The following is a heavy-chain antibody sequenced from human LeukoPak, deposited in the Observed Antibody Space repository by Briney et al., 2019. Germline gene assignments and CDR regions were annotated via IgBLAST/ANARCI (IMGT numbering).Heavy chain of an antibody. CDR2: IYHSGST. CDR1: GGSISSSNW. D-gene: IGHD1-26*01. V-gene: IGHV4-4*02. CDR3: ARASTAIVGATNYAFDI. J-gene: IGHJ3*02. Sequence: PSGTLSLTCAVSGGSISSSNWWSWVRQPPGKGLAWIGEIYHSGSTNYNPSLKSRVTISVDKSKNQFSLKLSSVTAADTAVYYCARASTAIVGATNYAFDIWGQGTMVTVSS.